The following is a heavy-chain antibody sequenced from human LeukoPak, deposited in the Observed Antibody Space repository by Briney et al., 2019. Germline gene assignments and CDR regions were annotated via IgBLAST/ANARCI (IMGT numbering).Heavy chain of an antibody. D-gene: IGHD6-13*01. V-gene: IGHV4-31*03. CDR3: ARLQQQSEDAFDI. CDR1: GGSISSGGYY. CDR2: IYYSGST. Sequence: PSETLSLTCTVSGGSISSGGYYWSWLRQHPGKGLEWIGYIYYSGSTYYNPSLKSRVTISVDTSKNQFSLKLSSVTAADTAVYYCARLQQQSEDAFDIWGQGTMVTVSS. J-gene: IGHJ3*02.